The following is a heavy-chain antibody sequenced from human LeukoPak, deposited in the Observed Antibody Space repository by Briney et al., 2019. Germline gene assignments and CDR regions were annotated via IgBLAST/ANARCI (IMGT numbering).Heavy chain of an antibody. CDR1: GFTFSSYS. CDR3: ARDSRAPYWYFDL. CDR2: ISTTSDTI. V-gene: IGHV3-48*01. D-gene: IGHD2/OR15-2a*01. J-gene: IGHJ2*01. Sequence: GGSLRLSCAASGFTFSSYSMNWVRQAPGKRLEWVSYISTTSDTIYFADSVKGRFTISRDNAKNSLYLQMNSLRVEDTAVYHCARDSRAPYWYFDLWGRGTLVTVSS.